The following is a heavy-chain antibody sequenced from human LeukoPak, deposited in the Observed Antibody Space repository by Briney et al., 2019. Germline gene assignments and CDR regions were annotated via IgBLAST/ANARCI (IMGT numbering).Heavy chain of an antibody. CDR2: IKYDGSLK. V-gene: IGHV3-7*01. CDR1: GFSFSSYW. Sequence: PGGSLSLSCAASGFSFSSYWMAWVRQAPGKGLEWVANIKYDGSLKFYGGSVKGRFTISRDNTKNSLYLEMNSLRVDDTALYFCAPSHDSSGNDWGQGTMVTVSS. J-gene: IGHJ4*02. D-gene: IGHD3-22*01. CDR3: APSHDSSGND.